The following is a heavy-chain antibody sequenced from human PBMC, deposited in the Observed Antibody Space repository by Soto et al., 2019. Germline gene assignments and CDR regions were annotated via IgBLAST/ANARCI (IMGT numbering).Heavy chain of an antibody. CDR3: ARADPAAAGTGWFDP. V-gene: IGHV5-10-1*01. J-gene: IGHJ5*02. Sequence: GESLKISCTDSRHSFNRYRISWLRQMPGKGLEWMGRIDPSDSYTNYSPSFQGHVTISADKSISTAYLQWSSLKASDTAMYYCARADPAAAGTGWFDPWGQGTLVTVSS. CDR2: IDPSDSYT. CDR1: RHSFNRYR. D-gene: IGHD6-13*01.